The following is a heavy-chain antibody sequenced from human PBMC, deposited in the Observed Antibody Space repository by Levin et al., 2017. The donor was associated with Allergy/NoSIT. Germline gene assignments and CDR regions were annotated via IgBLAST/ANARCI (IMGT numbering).Heavy chain of an antibody. J-gene: IGHJ4*02. V-gene: IGHV3-7*01. CDR2: IKQVGSEK. Sequence: PGGSLRLSCVVSGFTFNKYWMNWVRQAPGKGLEWVANIKQVGSEKYYVDSVKGRFTISRDNAKNSLYLQMSSLRAEDTAVYYCARDRLGTDYWGQGTLVTVSS. D-gene: IGHD3-16*01. CDR3: ARDRLGTDY. CDR1: GFTFNKYW.